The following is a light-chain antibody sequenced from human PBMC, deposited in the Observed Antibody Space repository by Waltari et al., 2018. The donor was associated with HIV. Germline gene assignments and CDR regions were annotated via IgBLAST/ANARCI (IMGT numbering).Light chain of an antibody. CDR1: QSISSW. Sequence: DIQMTQSPYTLSASVGDRVTITCRASQSISSWLAWYQQKPGKAPKLLIYKASSLESGVPSRFSCSGSGTEFTLTISSLQPDDFATYYCQQYNSYWTFGQGTKVEIK. CDR3: QQYNSYWT. CDR2: KAS. J-gene: IGKJ1*01. V-gene: IGKV1-5*03.